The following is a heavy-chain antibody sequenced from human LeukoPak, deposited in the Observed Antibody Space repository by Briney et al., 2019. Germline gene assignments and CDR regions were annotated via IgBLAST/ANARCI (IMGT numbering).Heavy chain of an antibody. D-gene: IGHD3-3*01. V-gene: IGHV4-4*07. Sequence: SDTLSLTCTVSGGSISGYYWHWIRPPAGKGLEWIGRAHTSETTIYNPSLRSRVTMSVDTSNNHFSLNLTSVTAADTAVYYCARGYRISEIRFFEWLLDYWGQGYLVTVSP. CDR3: ARGYRISEIRFFEWLLDY. CDR2: AHTSETT. CDR1: GGSISGYY. J-gene: IGHJ4*02.